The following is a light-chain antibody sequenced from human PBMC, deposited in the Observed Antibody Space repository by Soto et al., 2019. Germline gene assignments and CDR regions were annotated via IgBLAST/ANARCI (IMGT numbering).Light chain of an antibody. CDR3: QQYNAWPRGT. CDR1: QTVSSK. J-gene: IGKJ1*01. Sequence: EIQMTQSPATLSVYPGDRATLTCRASQTVSSKLAWYQQKPGQAPRLLIFRASIRASGIPARFSGSGSGTEFTLTISSLQSEDFAVYYCQQYNAWPRGTFGQGTKVDIK. CDR2: RAS. V-gene: IGKV3-15*01.